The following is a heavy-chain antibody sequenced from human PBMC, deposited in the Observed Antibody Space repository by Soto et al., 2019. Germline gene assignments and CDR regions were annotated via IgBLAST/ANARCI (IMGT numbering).Heavy chain of an antibody. CDR1: GYTFTRYT. Sequence: SVKVSCKASGYTFTRYTMNWVRQAPGQRLEWMGWINPDNGNTKSSQKFQDRVIITRDTSASTAYMDLSSLRSEDTAVYYCARGIATGQLDPWGQGTLVTISS. CDR2: INPDNGNT. D-gene: IGHD2-15*01. J-gene: IGHJ5*02. V-gene: IGHV1-3*01. CDR3: ARGIATGQLDP.